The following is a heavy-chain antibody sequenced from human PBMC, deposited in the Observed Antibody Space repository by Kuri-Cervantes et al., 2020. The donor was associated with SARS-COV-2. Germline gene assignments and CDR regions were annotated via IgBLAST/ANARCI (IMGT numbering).Heavy chain of an antibody. V-gene: IGHV3-30*18. J-gene: IGHJ6*02. CDR2: ISHDGNNK. CDR3: AKDQDLVVVPPAMFGMDV. D-gene: IGHD2-2*01. CDR1: GFRFSSYG. Sequence: GGSLRLSCAASGFRFSSYGMHWVRQAPGKGLEWVAVISHDGNNKYYADSVKGRFTISRDNSKNTLYLQMNSLRAEDTAVYYCAKDQDLVVVPPAMFGMDVWGQGTTVTV.